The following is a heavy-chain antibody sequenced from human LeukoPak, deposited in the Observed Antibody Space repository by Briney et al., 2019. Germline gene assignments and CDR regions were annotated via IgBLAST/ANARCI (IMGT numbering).Heavy chain of an antibody. D-gene: IGHD3-3*01. CDR1: GFTFSNAW. CDR2: IKSKTDGGTI. J-gene: IGHJ3*02. Sequence: GGSLRLSCAASGFTFSNAWMTWVRQAPGKGLEWVGRIKSKTDGGTIDYAAPVKGRFTISRDDSKNTLYLQMNSLKTEDTAVYYCTTGTGEGPGGFWSGYYYDDAFDIWGQGTMVTVSS. V-gene: IGHV3-15*01. CDR3: TTGTGEGPGGFWSGYYYDDAFDI.